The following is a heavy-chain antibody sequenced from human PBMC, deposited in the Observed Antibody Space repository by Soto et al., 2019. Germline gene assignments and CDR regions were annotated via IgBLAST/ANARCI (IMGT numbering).Heavy chain of an antibody. CDR3: ARGMSEGQIFYYFDY. CDR2: IYYSGST. Sequence: SETLSLTCTVSGGSVSSGSYYWSWIRQPPGKGLEWIGYIYYSGSTNYNPSLKSRVTISVDTSKNQFSLKLSSVTAADTAVYYCARGMSEGQIFYYFDYWGQGALVTVSS. D-gene: IGHD3-9*01. J-gene: IGHJ4*02. V-gene: IGHV4-61*01. CDR1: GGSVSSGSYY.